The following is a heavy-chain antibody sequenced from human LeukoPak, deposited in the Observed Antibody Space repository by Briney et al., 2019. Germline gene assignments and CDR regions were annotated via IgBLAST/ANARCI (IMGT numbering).Heavy chain of an antibody. Sequence: SETLSLTCTVSGGSISSGYYCDWIRQTPGKGLEWIGSIYHSGSTYYNPSLKSRVTISVDTSKNQFSLKLNSVTAADTAVYYCARDLDSSGYYLKGPDYWGQGTLVTVPS. J-gene: IGHJ4*02. CDR3: ARDLDSSGYYLKGPDY. CDR1: GGSISSGYY. CDR2: IYHSGST. D-gene: IGHD3-22*01. V-gene: IGHV4-38-2*02.